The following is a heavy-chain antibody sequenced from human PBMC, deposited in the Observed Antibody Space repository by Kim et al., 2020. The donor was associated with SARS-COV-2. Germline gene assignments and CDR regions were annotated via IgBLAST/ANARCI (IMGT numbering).Heavy chain of an antibody. CDR1: GFTVSSNY. CDR2: IYSGGST. CDR3: ARGVVVVAEFDY. Sequence: GGSLRLSCAASGFTVSSNYMSWVRQAPGKGLEWVSVIYSGGSTYYADSVKGRFTISRDNSKNTLYLQMNSLRAEDTAVYYCARGVVVVAEFDYWVQGTLVTVSS. D-gene: IGHD2-15*01. J-gene: IGHJ4*02. V-gene: IGHV3-66*02.